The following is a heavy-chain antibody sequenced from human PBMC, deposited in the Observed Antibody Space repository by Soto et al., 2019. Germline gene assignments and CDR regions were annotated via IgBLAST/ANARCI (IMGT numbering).Heavy chain of an antibody. CDR1: GYPVTAYY. D-gene: IGHD3-3*01. CDR3: ARGGGVGVAGSAAFYM. V-gene: IGHV1-2*02. J-gene: IGHJ3*02. CDR2: INPATGAA. Sequence: QLHLVQSGAVVKKPGASVTVSCSASGYPVTAYYMHWVRQAPGRGLEWMGGINPATGAAKYTQTFQGRVTMTRDPATSTVFMELGGLTAEDTAVFYCARGGGVGVAGSAAFYMWGQGTVVTVSS.